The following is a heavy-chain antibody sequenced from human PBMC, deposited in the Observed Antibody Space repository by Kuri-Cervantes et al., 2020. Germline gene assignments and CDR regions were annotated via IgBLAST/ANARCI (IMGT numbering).Heavy chain of an antibody. J-gene: IGHJ5*01. V-gene: IGHV3-9*01. CDR3: AKDFAAAGTGGWFDT. CDR1: GFTFDDYA. CDR2: ISWNSGSI. D-gene: IGHD6-13*01. Sequence: GGSLRLSCAASGFTFDDYAMHWVRQAPGKGLEWVSGISWNSGSIGYADSVKGRFTISRDNAKNSLYLQMNSLRAEDTALYYCAKDFAAAGTGGWFDTWGQGTLVTVSS.